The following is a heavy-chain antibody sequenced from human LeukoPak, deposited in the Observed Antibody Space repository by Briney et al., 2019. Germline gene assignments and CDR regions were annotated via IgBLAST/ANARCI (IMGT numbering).Heavy chain of an antibody. Sequence: GRSLRLSCAASGFTFSSYGMHWVRQAPGKGLGGVAVISYDGSNKYYADSVKGRFTISRDNSKNTLYLQMNSLRAEDTAVYYCAKGRLSVVYGVDYWGQGTLVTVSS. CDR2: ISYDGSNK. J-gene: IGHJ4*02. CDR1: GFTFSSYG. V-gene: IGHV3-30*18. D-gene: IGHD2-8*02. CDR3: AKGRLSVVYGVDY.